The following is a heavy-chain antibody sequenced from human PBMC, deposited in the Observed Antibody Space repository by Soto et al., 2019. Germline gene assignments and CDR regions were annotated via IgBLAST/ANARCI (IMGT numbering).Heavy chain of an antibody. CDR3: ARRAPVTPFDY. D-gene: IGHD4-17*01. V-gene: IGHV3-49*03. CDR2: IRSNTYGGTS. J-gene: IGHJ4*02. CDR1: GSRFGDYA. Sequence: GGSLRLSCTTSGSRFGDYAMSWFRQAPGKGPEWIGVIRSNTYGGTSEYAPSVKGRFTLSRDDSAKTVYLQMHSLKIEDTGVYYCARRAPVTPFDYWGQGTLVTVSS.